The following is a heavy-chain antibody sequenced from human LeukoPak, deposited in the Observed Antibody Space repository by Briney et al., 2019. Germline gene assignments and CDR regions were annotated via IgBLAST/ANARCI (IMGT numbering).Heavy chain of an antibody. D-gene: IGHD3-22*01. CDR3: TRCPYTYYYDSSGFVDY. V-gene: IGHV3-49*04. CDR2: IRSKAYGGTT. Sequence: GRSLRLSCTASGFTFGDYAMSWVRQAPGKGLEWVGFIRSKAYGGTTEYAASVKGRFTISRDDSKSIAYLQMNSLKTEDTAVYYCTRCPYTYYYDSSGFVDYWGQGTLVTVSS. CDR1: GFTFGDYA. J-gene: IGHJ4*02.